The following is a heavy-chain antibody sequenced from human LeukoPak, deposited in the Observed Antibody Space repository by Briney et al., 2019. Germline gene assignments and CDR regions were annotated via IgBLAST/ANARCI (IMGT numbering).Heavy chain of an antibody. CDR1: GFIVSSNY. V-gene: IGHV3-53*01. CDR3: ARDKGTSYLSSFDY. Sequence: GGSLRLSCAASGFIVSSNYMSWVRQAPGKGLEWVSVIYSGGSTYYADSVKGRFTISRDHSKNTLYLQMNSLRAEDTAVYYCARDKGTSYLSSFDYWGQGTLVTVSS. J-gene: IGHJ4*02. D-gene: IGHD6-6*01. CDR2: IYSGGST.